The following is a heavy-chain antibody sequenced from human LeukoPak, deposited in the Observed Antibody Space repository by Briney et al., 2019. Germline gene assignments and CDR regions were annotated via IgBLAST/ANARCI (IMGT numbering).Heavy chain of an antibody. CDR3: AKDHCSSTGCDGSPGY. CDR2: IPYDGSKK. V-gene: IGHV3-30*02. J-gene: IGHJ4*02. D-gene: IGHD2-2*01. Sequence: GGSLRLSCAASGFTFSSYGMHWVRQAPGKGLEWVAFIPYDGSKKYYADSVKGRFTISRDNSKNTLYLQMNSLGAEDTAVYYCAKDHCSSTGCDGSPGYWGQGALVTVSS. CDR1: GFTFSSYG.